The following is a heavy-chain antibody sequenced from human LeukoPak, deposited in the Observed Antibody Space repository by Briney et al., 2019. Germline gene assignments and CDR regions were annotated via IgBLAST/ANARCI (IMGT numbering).Heavy chain of an antibody. CDR1: GGSFSGYY. V-gene: IGHV4-34*01. CDR2: VNHSGST. J-gene: IGHJ4*02. D-gene: IGHD3-3*01. Sequence: SETLSLTCAVYGGSFSGYYWSWIRQPPGKGLEWIGEVNHSGSTNYNPSLKSRVTISVDTSKNQFSLKLSSVTAADTAVYYCARAGGTIFGVVTLRYYFDYWGQGTLVTVSS. CDR3: ARAGGTIFGVVTLRYYFDY.